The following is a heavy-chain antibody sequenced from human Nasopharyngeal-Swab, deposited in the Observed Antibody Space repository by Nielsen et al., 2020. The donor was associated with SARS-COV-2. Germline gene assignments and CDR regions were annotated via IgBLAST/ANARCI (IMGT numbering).Heavy chain of an antibody. CDR3: ARDASSSWYRLGNWYFDL. Sequence: GESLKISCAASEFSISSYSMNWVRQTPGKGLEWVSSISSTSTYIYYADSVKGRFTVARDNAKNALFLQMDSLRDEDTAVYYCARDASSSWYRLGNWYFDLWGRGTLVTVSS. CDR1: EFSISSYS. J-gene: IGHJ2*01. V-gene: IGHV3-21*01. D-gene: IGHD6-13*01. CDR2: ISSTSTYI.